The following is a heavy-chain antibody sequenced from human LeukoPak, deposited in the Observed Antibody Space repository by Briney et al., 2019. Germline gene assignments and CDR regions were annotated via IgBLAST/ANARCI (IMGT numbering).Heavy chain of an antibody. CDR3: AKDAPLLGVVIIDGYFDY. CDR2: ISYDGSNK. Sequence: GGSLRLSCAASGFTFSSYGMHWVRQAPGKGLEWVAVISYDGSNKYYADSVKGRFTISRDNSKNTLYLQMNSLRAEDTAVYYCAKDAPLLGVVIIDGYFDYWGQGTLVTVSS. V-gene: IGHV3-30*18. D-gene: IGHD3-3*01. CDR1: GFTFSSYG. J-gene: IGHJ4*02.